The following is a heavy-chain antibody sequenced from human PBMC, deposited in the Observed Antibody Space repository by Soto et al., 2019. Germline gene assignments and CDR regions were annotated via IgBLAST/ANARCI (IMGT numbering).Heavy chain of an antibody. CDR2: ISYDGSNK. J-gene: IGHJ4*02. Sequence: GGSLRLSCAASGFTFSSYAMHWVRQAPGKGLEWVAVISYDGSNKYYADSVKGRFTISRDNSKNTLYLQMNSLRAEDTAVYYCERDREGSYSYPGYWGQGPLVTVSS. V-gene: IGHV3-30-3*01. CDR1: GFTFSSYA. CDR3: ERDREGSYSYPGY. D-gene: IGHD1-26*01.